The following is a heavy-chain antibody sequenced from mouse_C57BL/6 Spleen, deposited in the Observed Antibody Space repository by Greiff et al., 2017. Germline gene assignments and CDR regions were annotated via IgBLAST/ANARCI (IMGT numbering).Heavy chain of an antibody. CDR1: GYTFTSYW. J-gene: IGHJ3*01. D-gene: IGHD1-1*01. V-gene: IGHV1-72*01. CDR2: IDPNSGGT. CDR3: ARDYDGSSYWFAY. Sequence: QVQLQQPGAELVKPGASVKLSCKASGYTFTSYWMHWVKQRPGRGLEWLGRIDPNSGGTKYNEKFKSKATLTVDKPSSTAYMQLSSLTSEDSAVYYGARDYDGSSYWFAYWGQGTLVTVAA.